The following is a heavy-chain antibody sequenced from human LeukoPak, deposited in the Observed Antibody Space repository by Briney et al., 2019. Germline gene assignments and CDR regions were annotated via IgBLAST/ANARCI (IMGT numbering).Heavy chain of an antibody. V-gene: IGHV3-30*02. CDR2: IRYDGSNK. Sequence: GGSLRLSCAASEFTFNSYGMHWVRQAPGKGLEWVAFIRYDGSNKYYADSVKGRFTISRDNSKHTLYLQMNSLKTEDTAVYYCIGLRFGDLDYWGQGTLVTVSS. CDR3: IGLRFGDLDY. J-gene: IGHJ4*02. CDR1: EFTFNSYG. D-gene: IGHD3-10*01.